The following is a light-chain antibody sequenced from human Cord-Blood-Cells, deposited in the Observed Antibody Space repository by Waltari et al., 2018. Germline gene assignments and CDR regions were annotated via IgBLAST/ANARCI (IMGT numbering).Light chain of an antibody. Sequence: SSELTQDPAVSVALGQTVRITCQGDSRRSYYASGYKQKPGQAPVLVIYGKNNRPSGIPDRFSGSSSGNTASLTITGAQAEDEADYYCNSRDSSGNHVVFGGGTKLTVL. J-gene: IGLJ2*01. CDR2: GKN. CDR3: NSRDSSGNHVV. V-gene: IGLV3-19*01. CDR1: SRRSYY.